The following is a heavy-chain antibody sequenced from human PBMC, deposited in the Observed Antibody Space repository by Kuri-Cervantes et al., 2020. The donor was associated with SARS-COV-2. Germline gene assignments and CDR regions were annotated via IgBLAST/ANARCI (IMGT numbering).Heavy chain of an antibody. Sequence: LRLSCAISGDSVSSNSAAWNWIRQSPSRGLEWLGRTYYRSKWYNDYTVSVKSRITINPDTSKNQFSLQLGSVTPEDTAVYYCARGIRQNWQLDYWGQGTLVTVSS. J-gene: IGHJ4*02. CDR3: ARGIRQNWQLDY. CDR1: GDSVSSNSAA. V-gene: IGHV6-1*01. CDR2: TYYRSKWYN. D-gene: IGHD1-1*01.